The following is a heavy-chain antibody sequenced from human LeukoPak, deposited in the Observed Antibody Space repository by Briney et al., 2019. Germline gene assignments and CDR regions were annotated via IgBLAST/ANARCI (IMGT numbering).Heavy chain of an antibody. D-gene: IGHD3-10*02. CDR3: GKDMFNSLEATYLDY. Sequence: LTLSCAGCGWSFSRYAMLWVRQAPGQGPEGVSCICGSGGATYYADPVKGRFTISRDNTENSLYLEMKSLGAEDTDKYYCGKDMFNSLEATYLDYCGQGTLVTASS. V-gene: IGHV3-23*01. CDR1: GWSFSRYA. J-gene: IGHJ4*02. CDR2: ICGSGGAT.